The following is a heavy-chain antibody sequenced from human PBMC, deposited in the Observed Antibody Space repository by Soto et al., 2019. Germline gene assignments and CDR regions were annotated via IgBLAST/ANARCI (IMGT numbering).Heavy chain of an antibody. J-gene: IGHJ4*02. CDR1: GFTLTTTA. V-gene: IGHV3-23*01. CDR2: ISSGGGST. Sequence: EVQLLASGGTLVHPGGSLKLSCVASGFTLTTTAMSWVRQAPGKGLEWVSTISSGGGSTYYADSVKGRFTISRDNSKNTLYVQLNSLRAEDTAIYYCAKLTQGYWGQGTLVTVSS. CDR3: AKLTQGY.